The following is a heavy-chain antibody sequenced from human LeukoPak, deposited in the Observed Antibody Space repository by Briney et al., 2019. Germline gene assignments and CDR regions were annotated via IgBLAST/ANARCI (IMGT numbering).Heavy chain of an antibody. CDR3: ARDTEYYYDSSGYYPY. CDR2: IWYDGSNK. CDR1: GFTFSSYG. V-gene: IGHV3-33*01. D-gene: IGHD3-22*01. J-gene: IGHJ4*02. Sequence: PGRSLRLSCAASGFTFSSYGMHWVRQAPGKGLEWVAVIWYDGSNKYYADSVKGRFTISRDNSKNTLYLQMNSLRAEDTAVYYCARDTEYYYDSSGYYPYWGQGTLVTVSS.